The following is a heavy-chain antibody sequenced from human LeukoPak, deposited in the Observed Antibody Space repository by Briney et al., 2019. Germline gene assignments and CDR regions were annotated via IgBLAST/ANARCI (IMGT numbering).Heavy chain of an antibody. J-gene: IGHJ4*02. CDR2: INTDGSST. D-gene: IGHD3-10*01. CDR3: ASGGSGSYGY. V-gene: IGHV3-74*01. CDR1: GSTFSTYW. Sequence: GGSLRLSCAASGSTFSTYWMHWVRRAPGKGLVWVSRINTDGSSTSYADSVKGRFTISRDNAKNTLYLQMNSLRAEDTAVYYCASGGSGSYGYWGQGTLVTVSS.